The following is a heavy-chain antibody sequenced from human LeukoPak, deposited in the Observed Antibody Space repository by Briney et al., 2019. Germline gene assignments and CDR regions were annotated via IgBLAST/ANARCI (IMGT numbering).Heavy chain of an antibody. V-gene: IGHV3-23*01. CDR2: IRGSGGST. J-gene: IGHJ4*02. D-gene: IGHD2-15*01. Sequence: ETLSLTCTVSGYSISSGYYWGWIRQPPGKGLEWVSAIRGSGGSTNYGDSVKGRFTISRDNSKNTLYLKMNSLRAEDTAVYYCAKDWEYCSGGSCRTYGGLDYWGQGTLVTVSS. CDR1: GYSISSGYY. CDR3: AKDWEYCSGGSCRTYGGLDY.